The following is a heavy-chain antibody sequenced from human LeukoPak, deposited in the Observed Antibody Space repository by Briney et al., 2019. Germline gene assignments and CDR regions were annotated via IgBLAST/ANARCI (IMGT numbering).Heavy chain of an antibody. Sequence: GASVKVSCKASGGTFSSYAISWVRQAPGQGLEWMGGIIPIFGTANYAQKFQGRVTITTDESTSTAYMELSSLRSEDTAVYYCARDKRVGARAGAFDIWGQGTMVTVSS. CDR1: GGTFSSYA. CDR2: IIPIFGTA. CDR3: ARDKRVGARAGAFDI. V-gene: IGHV1-69*05. J-gene: IGHJ3*02. D-gene: IGHD1-26*01.